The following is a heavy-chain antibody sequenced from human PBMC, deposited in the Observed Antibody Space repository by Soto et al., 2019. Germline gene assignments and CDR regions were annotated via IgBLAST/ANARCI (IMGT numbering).Heavy chain of an antibody. CDR3: ARDSTSYDSSGYYYYYYYGMDV. D-gene: IGHD3-22*01. CDR2: IWYDGSNK. Sequence: QVQLVQSGAEVKKPGSSVKVSCKASGGTFSSYAISWVRQAPGQGLEWVAVIWYDGSNKYYADSVKGRFTISRDNSKNTLYLQMNSLRAEDTAVYYCARDSTSYDSSGYYYYYYYGMDVWGQGTTVTVSS. V-gene: IGHV3-33*01. CDR1: GGTFSSYA. J-gene: IGHJ6*02.